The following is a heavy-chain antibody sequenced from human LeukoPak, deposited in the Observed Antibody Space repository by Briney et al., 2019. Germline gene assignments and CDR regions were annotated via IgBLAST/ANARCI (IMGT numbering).Heavy chain of an antibody. V-gene: IGHV3-7*01. J-gene: IGHJ4*02. CDR3: ATYDFWSGFGLGN. D-gene: IGHD3-3*01. Sequence: PGGSLRLSCAASGFTFSSYWMSWVRQAPGKGLEWLVNINQYGSESYSVDSVKGQFTISRDNTKNSLYLQMSSLRAEDAAVYYCATYDFWSGFGLGNWGQGTLVTVSS. CDR1: GFTFSSYW. CDR2: INQYGSES.